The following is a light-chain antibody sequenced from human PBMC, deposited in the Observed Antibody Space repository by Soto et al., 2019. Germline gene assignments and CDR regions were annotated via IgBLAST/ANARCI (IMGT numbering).Light chain of an antibody. J-gene: IGLJ1*01. Sequence: QSALTQPASVSGSPGQSITISCTGTSSDVGGYSSVSWYQQYPGKAPKLMIYDVSNRPSGVSNRFSGSKSGNTASLTISGLQAEDEADYYCCSYTTSNTFVFGTGTKVTVL. CDR1: SSDVGGYSS. V-gene: IGLV2-14*01. CDR2: DVS. CDR3: CSYTTSNTFV.